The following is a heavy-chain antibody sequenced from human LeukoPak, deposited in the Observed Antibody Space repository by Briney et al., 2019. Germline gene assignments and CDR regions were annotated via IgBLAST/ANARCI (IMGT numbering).Heavy chain of an antibody. CDR3: ARGGITMVRGVLSWFDP. Sequence: GASVTVSCKASGGTFSSYAISWVRQAPGQGLEWMGRIIPILGIANYAQKFQGRVTITADKSTSTAYMELSSLRSEDTAVYYCARGGITMVRGVLSWFDPWGQGTLVTVSS. V-gene: IGHV1-69*04. D-gene: IGHD3-10*01. CDR1: GGTFSSYA. J-gene: IGHJ5*02. CDR2: IIPILGIA.